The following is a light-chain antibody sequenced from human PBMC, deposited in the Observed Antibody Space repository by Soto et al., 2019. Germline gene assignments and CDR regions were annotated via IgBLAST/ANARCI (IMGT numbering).Light chain of an antibody. V-gene: IGKV1-5*03. CDR2: KAS. J-gene: IGKJ1*01. CDR1: QTISSW. Sequence: DIQMTQSPSTLSASVGDRVTITCRASQTISSWLAWYQQKPGKAPKLLIYKASTLQSGVPSRFSGSGSGTEFTLTISSLQPDDFATYYCQQYHNYWTFGQGTKVETK. CDR3: QQYHNYWT.